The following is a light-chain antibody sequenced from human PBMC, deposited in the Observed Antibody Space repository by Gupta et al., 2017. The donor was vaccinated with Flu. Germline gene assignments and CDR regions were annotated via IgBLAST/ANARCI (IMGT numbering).Light chain of an antibody. J-gene: IGKJ5*01. CDR1: QSVSRS. Sequence: EIVLTQSPATLSVSPGERVTLFCRASQSVSRSLAWYQQKPGQAPRLLIYGASTGATGVPATFRDSGSATEFTLSISSLLSEDFAVYYCHGANARVITFGQGTLMEIK. V-gene: IGKV3-15*01. CDR3: HGANARVIT. CDR2: GAS.